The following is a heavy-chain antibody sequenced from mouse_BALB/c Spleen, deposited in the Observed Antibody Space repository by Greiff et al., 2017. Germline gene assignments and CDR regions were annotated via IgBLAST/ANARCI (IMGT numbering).Heavy chain of an antibody. CDR3: ARNYGNRYYFDY. V-gene: IGHV3-2*02. Sequence: VQLQQSGPGLVKPSQSLSLTCTVTGYSITSDYAWNWIRQFPGNKLEWMGYISYSGSTSYNPSLKSRISITRDTSKNQFFLQLNSVTTEDTATYYCARNYGNRYYFDYWGQGTTLTVSS. CDR2: ISYSGST. J-gene: IGHJ2*01. CDR1: GYSITSDYA. D-gene: IGHD2-1*01.